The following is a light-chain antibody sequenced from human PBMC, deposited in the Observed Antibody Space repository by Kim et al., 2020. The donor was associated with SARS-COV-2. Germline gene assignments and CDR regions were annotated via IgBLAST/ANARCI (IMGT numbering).Light chain of an antibody. CDR3: QVWDSSTACVV. Sequence: SYELTQPLSVSVALGQTARITCGGNNIGSKNVHWYQQKPGQAPVLVIYRDSNRPSGIPERFSGSNSGNTATLTISRAQAGDEADYYCQVWDSSTACVVFG. CDR2: RDS. V-gene: IGLV3-9*01. J-gene: IGLJ2*01. CDR1: NIGSKN.